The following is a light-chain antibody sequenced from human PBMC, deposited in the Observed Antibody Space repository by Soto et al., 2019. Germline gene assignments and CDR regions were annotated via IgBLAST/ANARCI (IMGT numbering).Light chain of an antibody. CDR1: QSVSSY. V-gene: IGKV3-15*01. Sequence: EIVLTQSPATLSLSPGERATLSCSASQSVSSYLAWYQQKPGQAPRLLIYGASTRATGIPARFSGSGSGTEFTLTISSLQSEDFAVYYCQQYNNWPPLTFGGGTKVDI. CDR2: GAS. CDR3: QQYNNWPPLT. J-gene: IGKJ4*01.